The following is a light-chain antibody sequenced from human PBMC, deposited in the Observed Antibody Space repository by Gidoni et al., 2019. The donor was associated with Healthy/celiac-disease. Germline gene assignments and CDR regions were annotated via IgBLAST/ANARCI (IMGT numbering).Light chain of an antibody. CDR3: QQYGSSPYT. J-gene: IGKJ2*01. CDR2: GAS. CDR1: QSVSSSY. Sequence: EIVLTQSPGTLSLSPGERATLSCRASQSVSSSYLAWYQQKPGPAPRLLIYGASSRATGIPDRFSGSGSGTDFTLTISRLEPEDFAVYYCQQYGSSPYTFXQXTKLEIK. V-gene: IGKV3-20*01.